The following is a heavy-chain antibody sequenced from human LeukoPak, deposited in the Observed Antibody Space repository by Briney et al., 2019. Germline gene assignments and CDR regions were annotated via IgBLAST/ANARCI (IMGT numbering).Heavy chain of an antibody. Sequence: SDTLSLTCAVSGYSISSSNWWGWIRQPPGKGLEWIGYIYYSGSTYYNPSLKSRVTISVDTSKNQFSLKLSSVTAADTAVYYCAREGGTRIFFDYWGQGTLVTVSS. D-gene: IGHD2-15*01. CDR3: AREGGTRIFFDY. V-gene: IGHV4-28*03. J-gene: IGHJ4*02. CDR1: GYSISSSNW. CDR2: IYYSGST.